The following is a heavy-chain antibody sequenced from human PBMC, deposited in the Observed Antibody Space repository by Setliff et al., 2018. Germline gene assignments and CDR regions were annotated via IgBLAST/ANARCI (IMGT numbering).Heavy chain of an antibody. J-gene: IGHJ3*02. CDR3: ARIAEYDTIDI. V-gene: IGHV3-64*01. CDR2: ISSNGGRM. D-gene: IGHD3-16*01. Sequence: GESLKISCAASGFTFISYAMHWVRQAPGKGLEYVSAISSNGGRMSYANSVKGRFIISRDISKNTLYLQMGSLRAEDTAVYYCARIAEYDTIDIWGQGTMVTVS. CDR1: GFTFISYA.